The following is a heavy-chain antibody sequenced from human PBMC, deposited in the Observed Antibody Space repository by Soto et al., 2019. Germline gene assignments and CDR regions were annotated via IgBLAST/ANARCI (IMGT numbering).Heavy chain of an antibody. D-gene: IGHD6-19*01. CDR1: GGTFSNYV. V-gene: IGHV1-69*13. J-gene: IGHJ4*02. CDR2: IIPISGAA. Sequence: ASVKVSCKASGGTFSNYVVNWVRQAPGQGLEWMGRIIPISGAANYAQKFQGRVTITADESTSTAYMELSSLRSEDTAVYYCARGVAGTTNRFDYWGQGTLVTVSS. CDR3: ARGVAGTTNRFDY.